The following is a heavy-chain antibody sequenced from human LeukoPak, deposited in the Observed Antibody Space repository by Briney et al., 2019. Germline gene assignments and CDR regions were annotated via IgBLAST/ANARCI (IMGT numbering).Heavy chain of an antibody. CDR3: ARDYGSGSYYRFDY. CDR1: GYTFTNHT. D-gene: IGHD3-10*01. J-gene: IGHJ4*02. CDR2: ISAGNGNT. V-gene: IGHV1-3*01. Sequence: ASVKVSCKASGYTFTNHTIHWVRQAPGQGLEWMGWISAGNGNTKYSQNFQGRVTIASDTSASTAYMELSSLRSEDTAVYYCARDYGSGSYYRFDYWGQGTLVTVSS.